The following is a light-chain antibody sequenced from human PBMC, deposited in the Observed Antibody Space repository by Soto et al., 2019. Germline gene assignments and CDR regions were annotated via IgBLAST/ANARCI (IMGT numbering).Light chain of an antibody. Sequence: EIVMTQSPATLSVSPGERATLSCRASENVRTFVDWYQQKPGQAPRLLIYGASTRATGIPARFSGSGSGTEFTLTISSLQSEDFAVYYCQQYNNWPPSTFGQGTRLEIK. V-gene: IGKV3-15*01. J-gene: IGKJ5*01. CDR2: GAS. CDR1: ENVRTF. CDR3: QQYNNWPPST.